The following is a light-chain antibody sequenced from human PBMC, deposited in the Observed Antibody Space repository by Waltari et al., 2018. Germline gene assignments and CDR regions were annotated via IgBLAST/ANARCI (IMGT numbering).Light chain of an antibody. CDR3: QSADTSGSWV. Sequence: SYELTQPPSVSVSPGQTARITCSGDALPKDDAQGNQQKPGQVPVLVMYKDTERPSGIPERFSGSTSGTTVTLTIGGVQAEDEADYYCQSADTSGSWVFGGGTKLAVL. V-gene: IGLV3-25*03. CDR1: ALPKDD. J-gene: IGLJ3*02. CDR2: KDT.